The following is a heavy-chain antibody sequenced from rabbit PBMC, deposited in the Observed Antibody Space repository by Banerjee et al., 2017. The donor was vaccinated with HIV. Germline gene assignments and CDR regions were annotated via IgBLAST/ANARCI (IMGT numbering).Heavy chain of an antibody. D-gene: IGHD4-1*01. Sequence: EESGGDLVKPEGSLTLTCTASGLDFSSSYWICWVRQAPGKGLEWIACIYAGSTGTTFYASWAKGRFTISKTSSTTVTLQMTSLTAADTATYFCARGLVAGVLNLWGQGTLVTVS. CDR2: IYAGSTGTT. V-gene: IGHV1S45*01. CDR3: ARGLVAGVLNL. CDR1: GLDFSSSYW. J-gene: IGHJ4*01.